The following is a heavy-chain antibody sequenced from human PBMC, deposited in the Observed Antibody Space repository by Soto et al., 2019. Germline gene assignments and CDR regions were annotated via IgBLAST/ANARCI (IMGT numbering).Heavy chain of an antibody. D-gene: IGHD3-22*01. J-gene: IGHJ4*02. CDR2: INPNSGGT. Sequence: SVKVSCKASGYTFTGYYMHWVRQAPGQGLEWMGWINPNSGGTNYAQKFQDWVTITRDTSISTAYMELSSLRSEDTAVYYCAADPHMIVVVPVTAPAYWGQGTLVTVSS. CDR3: AADPHMIVVVPVTAPAY. CDR1: GYTFTGYY. V-gene: IGHV1-2*04.